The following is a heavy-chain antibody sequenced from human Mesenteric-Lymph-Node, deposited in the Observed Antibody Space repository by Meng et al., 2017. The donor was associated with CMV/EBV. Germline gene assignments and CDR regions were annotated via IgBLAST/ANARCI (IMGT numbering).Heavy chain of an antibody. CDR2: ISSRSSNI. CDR1: GFTFSTYS. D-gene: IGHD2-2*02. J-gene: IGHJ4*02. CDR3: AKGYCSSTSCYIFDY. V-gene: IGHV3-21*04. Sequence: GESLKISCAASGFTFSTYSMNWVRQAPGKGQEWVSSISSRSSNIYYADSVKGRFTISRDNSKNTLYLQMNSLRAEDTAVYYCAKGYCSSTSCYIFDYWGQGTLVTVSS.